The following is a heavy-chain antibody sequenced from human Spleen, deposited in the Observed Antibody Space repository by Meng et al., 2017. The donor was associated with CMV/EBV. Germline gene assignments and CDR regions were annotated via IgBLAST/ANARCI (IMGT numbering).Heavy chain of an antibody. D-gene: IGHD1-26*01. V-gene: IGHV1-2*02. CDR3: ASPTAKYSGSYDY. Sequence: KATGYSFTGCYIHWVRQAPGQGLEWMGWINPHSGGTDYAQKFQGRVTMTRDTSISTAYMELSRLRSDDTAVYYCASPTAKYSGSYDYWGQGTLVTVSS. CDR2: INPHSGGT. CDR1: GYSFTGCY. J-gene: IGHJ4*02.